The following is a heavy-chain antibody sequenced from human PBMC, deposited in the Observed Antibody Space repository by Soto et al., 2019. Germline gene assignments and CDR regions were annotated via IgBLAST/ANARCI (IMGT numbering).Heavy chain of an antibody. CDR1: GFAFSSYG. D-gene: IGHD6-6*01. J-gene: IGHJ4*02. Sequence: QAQLVESGGGVVQPGRSLRLSCAASGFAFSSYGMHWVRQAPGTGLEWVAVISYDGSLQHYADSVKGRFTISRDNSKNMVLLKMSSLRAEDTAVYYCVSARGYGHASVPYSWGQGTLVSVSS. CDR2: ISYDGSLQ. CDR3: VSARGYGHASVPYS. V-gene: IGHV3-30*03.